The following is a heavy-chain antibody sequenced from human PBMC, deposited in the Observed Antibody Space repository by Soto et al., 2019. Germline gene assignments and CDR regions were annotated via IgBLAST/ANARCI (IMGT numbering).Heavy chain of an antibody. CDR2: ISYDGSNK. CDR3: ASNYFSYSSSWYPEI. CDR1: GFTFSTYG. D-gene: IGHD6-13*01. V-gene: IGHV3-30*03. Sequence: QVQLVESGGGVVQPGRSLRLSCAASGFTFSTYGMHWVRQAPGKGLEWVAVISYDGSNKYYADSVKGRFTISRDNSKNTLYLQMNSLRAEDTAVYSCASNYFSYSSSWYPEIWGQGTLVTVSS. J-gene: IGHJ4*02.